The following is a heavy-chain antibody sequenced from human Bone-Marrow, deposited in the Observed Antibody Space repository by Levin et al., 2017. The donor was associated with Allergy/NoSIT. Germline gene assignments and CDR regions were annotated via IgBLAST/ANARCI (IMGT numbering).Heavy chain of an antibody. V-gene: IGHV3-30-3*01. CDR2: ISYDGTYK. D-gene: IGHD1-7*01. CDR3: ARDAAAGTTSGWLDP. Sequence: GGSLRLSCAASGFTFRIHAMHWVRQAPGRGLEWVAVISYDGTYKFYAESVKGRFTISRDNSDNTLYLQMNSLTVEDTALYYCARDAAAGTTSGWLDPWGQGTLVTVSS. J-gene: IGHJ5*02. CDR1: GFTFRIHA.